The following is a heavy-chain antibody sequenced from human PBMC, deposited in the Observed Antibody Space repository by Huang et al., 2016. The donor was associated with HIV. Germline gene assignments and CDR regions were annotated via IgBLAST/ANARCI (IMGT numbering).Heavy chain of an antibody. Sequence: HLVESGGAWIHPGESLRLSCEASGFTSKDNHLGGVRQAPGKGRVWVCVICSSGKTYYADSVGGRLTISRGTSENIVFHKLSRVRTGATAVYYCVRGPEDSWYGSHYYAMDVWGQGTTVTVAS. J-gene: IGHJ6*02. CDR3: VRGPEDSWYGSHYYAMDV. D-gene: IGHD6-13*01. CDR1: GFTSKDNH. CDR2: ICSSGKT. V-gene: IGHV3-53*01.